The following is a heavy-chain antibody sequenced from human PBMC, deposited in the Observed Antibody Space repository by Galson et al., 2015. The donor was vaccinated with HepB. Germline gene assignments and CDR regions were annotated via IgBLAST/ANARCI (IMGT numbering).Heavy chain of an antibody. D-gene: IGHD4-23*01. CDR2: ISSNGGST. CDR3: VKVGSTTVVRGYFDY. CDR1: GFTFSSYA. V-gene: IGHV3-64D*06. Sequence: SLRLSCAASGFTFSSYAMHWVRQAPGKGLEYVSAISSNGGSTYYADSVKGRFTISRDNSKNTLYLQMSSLRAEDTAVYYCVKVGSTTVVRGYFDYWGQGTLVTVSS. J-gene: IGHJ4*02.